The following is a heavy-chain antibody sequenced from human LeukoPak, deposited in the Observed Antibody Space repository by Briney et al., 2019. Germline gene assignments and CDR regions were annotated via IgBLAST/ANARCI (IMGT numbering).Heavy chain of an antibody. J-gene: IGHJ5*02. CDR1: AGSIISNSYY. D-gene: IGHD3-10*01. CDR3: VRGPYGSGISNWFDP. V-gene: IGHV4-39*07. CDR2: IYYSGST. Sequence: KASETLSLTCTVSAGSIISNSYYFGWIRQPPGKGLEWIGSIYYSGSTYYNPSLQSRVTLSVDTSKNQFSLKLTSVTAADTAVYYCVRGPYGSGISNWFDPWGQGTLVIVSS.